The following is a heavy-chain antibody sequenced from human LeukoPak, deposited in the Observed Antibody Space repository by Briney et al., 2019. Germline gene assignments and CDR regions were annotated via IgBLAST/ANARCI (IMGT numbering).Heavy chain of an antibody. CDR1: GGSFSGYY. D-gene: IGHD4-17*01. CDR3: ARIYGDPGPNYYYMDV. J-gene: IGHJ6*03. Sequence: SETLSLTCAVYGGSFSGYYWSWIRQPPGKGLEWIGEINHSGSTNYNPSLKSRVTISVDTSKNQFSLKLSSVTAADTAVYYCARIYGDPGPNYYYMDVWGKGTTVTVSS. V-gene: IGHV4-34*01. CDR2: INHSGST.